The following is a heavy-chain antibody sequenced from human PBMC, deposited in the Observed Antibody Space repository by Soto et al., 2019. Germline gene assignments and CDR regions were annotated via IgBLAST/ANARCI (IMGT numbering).Heavy chain of an antibody. V-gene: IGHV3-30*18. D-gene: IGHD1-26*01. J-gene: IGHJ6*02. CDR3: AKDRLRGGFLTTATTNGMDV. Sequence: QVQLVESGGGVVQPGRSLRLSCAASGFTFSSYGMHWVRQAPGKGLEWVALISYDGSNKYYVDSVKGRFTISRDNSKKALFLQMNSLRAGDTAVYYCAKDRLRGGFLTTATTNGMDVWGQGTTVTVSS. CDR2: ISYDGSNK. CDR1: GFTFSSYG.